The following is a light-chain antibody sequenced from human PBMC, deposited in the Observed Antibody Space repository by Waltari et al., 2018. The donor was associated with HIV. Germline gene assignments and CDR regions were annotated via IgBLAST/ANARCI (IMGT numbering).Light chain of an antibody. CDR2: DVS. V-gene: IGLV2-11*01. CDR3: CSYAVDYTFS. J-gene: IGLJ2*01. Sequence: QSALTQPRSVSGSPGQSVTISCTGTSSDVGGYNYVSWYQQHPGKAPKLMIYDVSKRPSGVPDRFSCSKAGNTSSLTISGLQAEDEADFYCCSYAVDYTFSFGGGTKLTVL. CDR1: SSDVGGYNY.